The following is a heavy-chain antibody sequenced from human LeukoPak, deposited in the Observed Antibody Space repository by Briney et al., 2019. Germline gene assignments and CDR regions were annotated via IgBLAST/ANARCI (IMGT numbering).Heavy chain of an antibody. J-gene: IGHJ4*02. CDR3: ARDPWASFDY. V-gene: IGHV3-66*01. D-gene: IGHD3-16*01. CDR2: IYSDGDT. Sequence: GGSLRLSCPASGFTVSRNYMTWVRQAPGKGLEWVSVIYSDGDTYYVDSVKGRFTISRDNYKNTLYLQMNSPRAEDTAVYYWARDPWASFDYCGEGTLVTVSS. CDR1: GFTVSRNY.